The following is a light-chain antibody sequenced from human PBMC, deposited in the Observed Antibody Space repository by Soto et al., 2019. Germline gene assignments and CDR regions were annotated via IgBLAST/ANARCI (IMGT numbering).Light chain of an antibody. CDR2: GNT. V-gene: IGLV1-40*01. CDR3: QSYDNSLSAPV. CDR1: SSNIGSGHD. J-gene: IGLJ2*01. Sequence: QSALTQPPSVSGAPGQRVAISCTGSSSNIGSGHDVHWYQQLPETAPKLLMYGNTIRPSGVPDRFSGSKSGTSASLAITGLQAEDEADYYCQSYDNSLSAPVFGGGTKLTVL.